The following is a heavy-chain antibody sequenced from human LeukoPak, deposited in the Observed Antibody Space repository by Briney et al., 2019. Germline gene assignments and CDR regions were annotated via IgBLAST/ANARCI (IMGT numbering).Heavy chain of an antibody. J-gene: IGHJ4*02. CDR3: ARVLHKRNYDSGVYYGY. CDR1: GFTFSSYS. V-gene: IGHV3-21*01. Sequence: PGGSLRLSCAASGFTFSSYSMNWVRQAPGKGLEWVSSISSSSSYIYYADSVKGRFTISRDNAKSSLYLQMNSLRAEDTAVYYCARVLHKRNYDSGVYYGYWGQGTLVTVSS. D-gene: IGHD3-22*01. CDR2: ISSSSSYI.